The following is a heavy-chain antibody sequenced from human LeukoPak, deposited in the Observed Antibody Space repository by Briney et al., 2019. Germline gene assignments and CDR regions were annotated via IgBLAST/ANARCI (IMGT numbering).Heavy chain of an antibody. CDR2: IRYDGSNK. CDR1: GFTFSSYG. J-gene: IGHJ4*02. CDR3: AKDQETYYYGSGSYYGAYDY. D-gene: IGHD3-10*01. V-gene: IGHV3-30*02. Sequence: GGTLRLSCAASGFTFSSYGMHWVRQAPGKGLEWVAFIRYDGSNKYYAEFVKGRFTISRDNSKNTLYLQMNSLRAEDTAVYYCAKDQETYYYGSGSYYGAYDYWGQGTLVTVSS.